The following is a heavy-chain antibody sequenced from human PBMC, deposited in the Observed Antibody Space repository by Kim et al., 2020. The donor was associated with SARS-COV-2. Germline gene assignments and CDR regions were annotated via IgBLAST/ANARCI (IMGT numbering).Heavy chain of an antibody. CDR2: ISYDGSNK. CDR3: ARARGATVVTPVDY. CDR1: GFTCSSYA. J-gene: IGHJ4*02. D-gene: IGHD4-17*01. V-gene: IGHV3-30*04. Sequence: GGSLRLSCAASGFTCSSYAMHWVRQAPGKGLEGVAGISYDGSNKYYADSVKGRLTISRDNSKNTLYLQMNSLRAEDTAVYYCARARGATVVTPVDYWGQGTLVTVSS.